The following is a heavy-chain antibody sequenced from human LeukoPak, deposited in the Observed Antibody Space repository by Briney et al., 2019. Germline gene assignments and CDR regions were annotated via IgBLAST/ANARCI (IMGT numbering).Heavy chain of an antibody. Sequence: SETLSLTCTASGDSISSGNYWGWIRQPPGKGLEWIGSIFHTGSTYYNLSLKSRVTISVDTSKNQFSLKLSSVTAADTAVYYCARSFRAYCGGDCNNWFDPWGQGTLVTVSS. D-gene: IGHD2-21*02. CDR3: ARSFRAYCGGDCNNWFDP. CDR2: IFHTGST. J-gene: IGHJ5*02. V-gene: IGHV4-38-2*02. CDR1: GDSISSGNY.